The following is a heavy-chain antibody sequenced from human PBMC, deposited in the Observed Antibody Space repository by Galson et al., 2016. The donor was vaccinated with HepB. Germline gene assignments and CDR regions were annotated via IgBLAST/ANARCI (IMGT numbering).Heavy chain of an antibody. CDR1: GFPFSNYW. CDR3: TRVHREGIAAAGLQI. Sequence: SLRLSCAASGFPFSNYWMHWVRQAPGKGPVWVSRINSDGSSTTYADSVKGRFTISRDNAKNTLYLQMNSLRAADTAWYYCTRVHREGIAAAGLQIGGQGTRVTVSA. CDR2: INSDGSST. D-gene: IGHD6-13*01. J-gene: IGHJ4*02. V-gene: IGHV3-74*01.